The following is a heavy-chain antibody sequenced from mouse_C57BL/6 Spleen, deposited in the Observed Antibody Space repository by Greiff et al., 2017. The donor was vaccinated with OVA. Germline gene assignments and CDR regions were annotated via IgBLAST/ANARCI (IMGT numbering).Heavy chain of an antibody. J-gene: IGHJ4*01. V-gene: IGHV1-50*01. D-gene: IGHD1-1*01. CDR2: IDPSDSYT. CDR1: GYTFTSYW. Sequence: VQLQQPGAELVKPGASVKLSCKASGYTFTSYWMQWVKQRPGQGLEWIGEIDPSDSYTNYNQKFKGKATLTVDTSSSTAYMQLSSLTSEDSAVYYCARLRTTVVRAMDYWGQGTSVTVSS. CDR3: ARLRTTVVRAMDY.